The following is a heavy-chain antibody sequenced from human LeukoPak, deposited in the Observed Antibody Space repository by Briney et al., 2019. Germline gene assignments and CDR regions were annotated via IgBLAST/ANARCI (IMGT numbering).Heavy chain of an antibody. Sequence: GGSLTLSCAASGFTFSDYWMHWVRQAPGKGLVWVSRISSDGSRVTYADSVKGRFTISRDNAKNSLYLQTNSLRAEDTAVCYCARVRPYCSGGSCYSMDYWGQGTLVTVSS. V-gene: IGHV3-74*01. J-gene: IGHJ4*02. D-gene: IGHD2-15*01. CDR3: ARVRPYCSGGSCYSMDY. CDR1: GFTFSDYW. CDR2: ISSDGSRV.